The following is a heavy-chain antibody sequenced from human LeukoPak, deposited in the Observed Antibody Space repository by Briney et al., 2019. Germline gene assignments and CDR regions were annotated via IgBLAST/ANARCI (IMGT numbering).Heavy chain of an antibody. D-gene: IGHD3-3*01. CDR3: ARDPLTIFGE. CDR2: IYHSGST. V-gene: IGHV4-30-2*01. Sequence: SQTLSLTCTVSGGSISSGGYYWSWIRQPPGKGLEWIGYIYHSGSTYYNPSLKSRVTISVDRSKNQFSLKLSSVTAADTAVYYCARDPLTIFGEWGQGTLVTVSS. CDR1: GGSISSGGYY. J-gene: IGHJ4*02.